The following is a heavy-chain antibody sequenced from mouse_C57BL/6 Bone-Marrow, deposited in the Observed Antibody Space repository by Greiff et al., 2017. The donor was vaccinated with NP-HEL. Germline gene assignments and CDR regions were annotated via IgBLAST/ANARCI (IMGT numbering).Heavy chain of an antibody. CDR2: ISSGSSTI. CDR1: GFTFSDYG. D-gene: IGHD1-1*01. J-gene: IGHJ1*03. Sequence: EVQLVESGGGLVKPGGSLKLSCAASGFTFSDYGMHWVRQAPEKGLEWVAYISSGSSTIYYADTVKGRFTISRDNAKNTLFLQMTSLRSEDTAMYYCAIYYGSKGWYFDVWGTGTTVTVSS. CDR3: AIYYGSKGWYFDV. V-gene: IGHV5-17*01.